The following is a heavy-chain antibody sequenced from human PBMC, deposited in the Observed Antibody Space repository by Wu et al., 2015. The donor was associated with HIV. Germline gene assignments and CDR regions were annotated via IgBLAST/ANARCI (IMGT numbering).Heavy chain of an antibody. CDR2: ISAYDGNT. CDR1: GYTFTSYG. D-gene: IGHD6-19*01. J-gene: IGHJ6*02. Sequence: QVQLVQSGAEVKEPGASVKVSCKASGYTFTSYGVSWVRQAPGEGLEWMGWISAYDGNTDYAQKFQGRVTMTTDTSTNTAYVELRSLRSDDTAVYYCVRDQQWPAEYYYYYGMDVWGPGTTVTVSS. CDR3: VRDQQWPAEYYYYYGMDV. V-gene: IGHV1-18*01.